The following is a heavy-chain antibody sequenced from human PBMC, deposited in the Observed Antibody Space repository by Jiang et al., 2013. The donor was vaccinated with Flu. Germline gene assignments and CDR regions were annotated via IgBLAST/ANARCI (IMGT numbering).Heavy chain of an antibody. D-gene: IGHD6-13*01. J-gene: IGHJ4*02. Sequence: LLKPSETLSLSCTVSGASISSSSNYWGWIRQPPGKGLEWIASIYSTGTTYYNPSLKSRVTISIDTSEIHFSLKLKFVTAADTAVYYCVRLTSAAAGTGDSWGQGTLVTVSS. CDR1: GASISSSSNY. CDR2: IYSTGTT. V-gene: IGHV4-39*02. CDR3: VRLTSAAAGTGDS.